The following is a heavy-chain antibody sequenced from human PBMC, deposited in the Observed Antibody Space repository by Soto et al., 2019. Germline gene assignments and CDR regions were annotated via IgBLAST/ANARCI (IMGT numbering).Heavy chain of an antibody. CDR3: ARDIGNYYGIDY. Sequence: QVQLQESGPGLVKPSETLSLTCTVSGASISGFYWPWIRQSPGKGLEWIGYIYNIGSTNYNPSLRSRVTISVDTSKKQFSLRLRSVTAADTAVYYCARDIGNYYGIDYWGQGTLVTVSS. CDR2: IYNIGST. J-gene: IGHJ4*02. CDR1: GASISGFY. D-gene: IGHD3-10*01. V-gene: IGHV4-59*01.